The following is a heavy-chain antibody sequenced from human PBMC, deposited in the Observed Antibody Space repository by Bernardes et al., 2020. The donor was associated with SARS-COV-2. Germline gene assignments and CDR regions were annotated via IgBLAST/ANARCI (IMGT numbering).Heavy chain of an antibody. D-gene: IGHD5-18*01. V-gene: IGHV3-74*01. J-gene: IGHJ3*02. Sequence: GGSRRLSCAASGFTFSSYWMHWVRQAPGKGLVCVSRINSDGSSTSYADSVKGRFTISRDNAKNTLYLQMNSLRAEDTAVYYCAREGYSSAFDIWGQGTMVTVSS. CDR2: INSDGSST. CDR3: AREGYSSAFDI. CDR1: GFTFSSYW.